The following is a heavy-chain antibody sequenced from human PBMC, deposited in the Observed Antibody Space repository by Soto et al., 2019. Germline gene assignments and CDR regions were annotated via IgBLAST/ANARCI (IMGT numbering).Heavy chain of an antibody. Sequence: KPSETLSLTCSVSGYSISSFYYCCCRRHPPGEWLECVLIIYHGGITYYNPSLNSRVTLSIDMTNNHVSLILNSVTAADTAVYYCARVGPWVPYYYDSSPYNSEKWLDHWGQGTLVTVSS. CDR1: GYSISSFYY. CDR2: IYHGGIT. V-gene: IGHV4-38-2*02. D-gene: IGHD3-22*01. J-gene: IGHJ5*02. CDR3: ARVGPWVPYYYDSSPYNSEKWLDH.